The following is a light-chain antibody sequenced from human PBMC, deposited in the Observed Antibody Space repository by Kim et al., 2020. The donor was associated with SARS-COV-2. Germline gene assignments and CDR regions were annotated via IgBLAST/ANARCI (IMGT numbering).Light chain of an antibody. Sequence: ASVGDRVTFTCRASQCINNHLAWFQQKSGKAPKSLIYAASTLQGGVSSRFSGSGFGTDITLTISSLQPEDFATYYCQQYSRFPLTFSGGTKVDIK. V-gene: IGKV1-16*01. CDR1: QCINNH. CDR3: QQYSRFPLT. J-gene: IGKJ4*01. CDR2: AAS.